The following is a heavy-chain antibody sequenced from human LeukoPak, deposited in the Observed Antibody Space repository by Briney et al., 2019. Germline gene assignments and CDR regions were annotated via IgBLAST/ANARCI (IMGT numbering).Heavy chain of an antibody. CDR2: ISGDDTST. V-gene: IGHV3-23*01. D-gene: IGHD4-23*01. J-gene: IGHJ4*02. Sequence: GGSLRLSCAASGFIFSSYAMNWVRQAPGNGLEWVSTISGDDTSTFYADSVKGRFTISRDNSKHTLYLQMNNLRAEDTAVYYCAKNLNGGNTHSDYWGQGTLVTVSS. CDR3: AKNLNGGNTHSDY. CDR1: GFIFSSYA.